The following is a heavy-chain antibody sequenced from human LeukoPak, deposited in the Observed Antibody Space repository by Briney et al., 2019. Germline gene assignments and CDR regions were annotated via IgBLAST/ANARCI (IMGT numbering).Heavy chain of an antibody. CDR3: AKDRYYGSGTYYAYYYYGMDV. V-gene: IGHV3-23*01. D-gene: IGHD3-10*01. Sequence: GGSLRLSCAASGFTFSSYAMSWVRQAPGKGLELVSAISGSGGSTYNADSVKGRFTISRDNSKDTLYLQMNSLRAEDTALYYCAKDRYYGSGTYYAYYYYGMDVWGQGTTVTVSS. CDR1: GFTFSSYA. J-gene: IGHJ6*02. CDR2: ISGSGGST.